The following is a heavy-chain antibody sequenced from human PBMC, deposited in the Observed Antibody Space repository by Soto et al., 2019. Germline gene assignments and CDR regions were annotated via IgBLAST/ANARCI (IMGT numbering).Heavy chain of an antibody. J-gene: IGHJ4*02. CDR3: AREGELTGMGDY. D-gene: IGHD7-27*01. Sequence: GGSLRLSCAASGFTFSSYSMNWVRQAPGKGLEWVSSISSSSSYIYYADSVKGRFTISRDNAKNSLYLQMSSLRSEDTAVYYCAREGELTGMGDYWGQGTLVTVSS. V-gene: IGHV3-21*04. CDR2: ISSSSSYI. CDR1: GFTFSSYS.